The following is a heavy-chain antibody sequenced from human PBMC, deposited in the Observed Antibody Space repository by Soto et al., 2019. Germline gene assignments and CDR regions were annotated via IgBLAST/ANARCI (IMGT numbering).Heavy chain of an antibody. J-gene: IGHJ4*02. CDR1: GFTFSNYG. CDR3: ARGRDYLGGDFDY. CDR2: ISYDGSNK. Sequence: QVQLVESGGGVVQPGRSLRLSCTASGFTFSNYGMHWVRQAPGKGLKWVAVISYDGSNKYYADSVKGRFTISRDNSKNTLYLQMNSLRAEDTAVYYCARGRDYLGGDFDYWGQGTMVNVSS. D-gene: IGHD3-16*01. V-gene: IGHV3-30-3*01.